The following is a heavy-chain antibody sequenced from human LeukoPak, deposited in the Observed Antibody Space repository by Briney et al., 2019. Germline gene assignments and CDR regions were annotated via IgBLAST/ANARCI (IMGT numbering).Heavy chain of an antibody. CDR3: ARVGGVLWFGELPHFDY. CDR1: GYTFTGYY. D-gene: IGHD3-10*01. CDR2: INPNSGGT. Sequence: ASVKVSCKASGYTFTGYYMHWVRQAPGQGLEWMGWINPNSGGTNYAQKFQGRVTMTRDTSISTAYMELSRLRSDDTAVYYCARVGGVLWFGELPHFDYWGQGTLVTVSS. J-gene: IGHJ4*02. V-gene: IGHV1-2*02.